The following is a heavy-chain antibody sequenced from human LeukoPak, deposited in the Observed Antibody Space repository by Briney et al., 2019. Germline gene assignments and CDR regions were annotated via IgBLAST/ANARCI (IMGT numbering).Heavy chain of an antibody. CDR1: GYTFTSYG. V-gene: IGHV1-18*01. Sequence: ASVKVSCKASGYTFTSYGITWVRQAPGQGLEWMGWISTYNANTHYAQNLQGRATMTTDTSTSTAYMELGSLRSDDTAVYYCARGSYRGASGTGIDYWGQGTLVTVSS. J-gene: IGHJ4*02. CDR3: ARGSYRGASGTGIDY. D-gene: IGHD6-13*01. CDR2: ISTYNANT.